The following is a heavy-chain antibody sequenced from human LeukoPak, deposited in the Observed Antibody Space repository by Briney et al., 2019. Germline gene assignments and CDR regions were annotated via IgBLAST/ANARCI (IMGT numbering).Heavy chain of an antibody. D-gene: IGHD5-12*01. CDR2: MNPNSGST. CDR3: ARGRSTGYPYYFEY. J-gene: IGHJ4*02. V-gene: IGHV1-8*03. Sequence: ASVKVSCKASGYTFTSYDINWVRQATGQGLEWMGWMNPNSGSTGYAQKFQGRVTITRNTSISTVYMELSGLRSEDTAVYYCARGRSTGYPYYFEYWLQGTLVTVSS. CDR1: GYTFTSYD.